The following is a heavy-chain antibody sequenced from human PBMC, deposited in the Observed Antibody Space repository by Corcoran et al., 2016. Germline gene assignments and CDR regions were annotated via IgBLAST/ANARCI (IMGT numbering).Heavy chain of an antibody. CDR1: GSSIYSYY. CDR3: ARQVGAVAPLNWFDP. D-gene: IGHD2-15*01. CDR2: IYYSGST. Sequence: QVQLQESGPGLVKPSETLSLTCTVSGSSIYSYYWSWIRQPPGKGLEWIGNIYYSGSTNYNPSLKSRVTISVDTSKNQLSLKLNSVTAADTAVYYWARQVGAVAPLNWFDPWGQGTLVTVSS. V-gene: IGHV4-59*08. J-gene: IGHJ5*02.